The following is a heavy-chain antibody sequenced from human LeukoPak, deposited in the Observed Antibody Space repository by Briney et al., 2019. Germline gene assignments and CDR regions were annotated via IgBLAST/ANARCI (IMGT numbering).Heavy chain of an antibody. CDR2: IYYSGST. J-gene: IGHJ5*02. D-gene: IGHD2-15*01. CDR1: GGSISSGDYY. CDR3: ARGDCSGGSCHQTNWFDP. Sequence: SETLSLTCTVSGGSISSGDYYWSWIRQPPGKGLERIGYIYYSGSTYYNPSLKSRVTISVDTSKNQFSLKLSSVTAADTAVYYCARGDCSGGSCHQTNWFDPWGQGTLVTVSS. V-gene: IGHV4-30-4*01.